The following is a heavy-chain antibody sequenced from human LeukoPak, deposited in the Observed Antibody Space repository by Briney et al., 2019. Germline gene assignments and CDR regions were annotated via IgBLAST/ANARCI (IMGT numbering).Heavy chain of an antibody. Sequence: SETLSLTCTVSGGSISSYYWSWIRQPPGKGLEWIGHIYYSGSTNYNPSLKSRVTISVDTSKNQFSLKLSSVTAADTAVYYCARGLAAAANFDYWGQGTLVTVSS. CDR2: IYYSGST. D-gene: IGHD6-13*01. J-gene: IGHJ4*02. CDR3: ARGLAAAANFDY. V-gene: IGHV4-59*01. CDR1: GGSISSYY.